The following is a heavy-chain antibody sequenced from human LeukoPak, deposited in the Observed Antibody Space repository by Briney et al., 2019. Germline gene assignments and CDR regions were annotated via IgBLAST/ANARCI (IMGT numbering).Heavy chain of an antibody. J-gene: IGHJ4*02. Sequence: GGSLRLSCAASGLRFSGYGMNWVRQAPGKGLEWTSFISSTGDTSYADSVKGRFTISRDNAKNSLFLQMSSLRDEDTAVYYCASGPLGWSDYWGQGALVTVSS. CDR1: GLRFSGYG. CDR2: ISSTGDT. D-gene: IGHD1-26*01. V-gene: IGHV3-48*02. CDR3: ASGPLGWSDY.